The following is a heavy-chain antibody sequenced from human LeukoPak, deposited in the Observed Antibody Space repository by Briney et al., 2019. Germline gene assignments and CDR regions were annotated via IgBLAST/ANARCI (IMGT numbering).Heavy chain of an antibody. CDR3: AKSGYNHFDY. CDR2: ISGSGSGGST. V-gene: IGHV3-23*01. Sequence: GGSLRLSCAASGFTFSSSAMSWVRQAPGKGLGWVSSISGSGSGGSTYYADSVKARFTISRDNSKNTLYLQMNSLIAEDTAVYYCAKSGYNHFDYWGQGTRVTVSS. CDR1: GFTFSSSA. J-gene: IGHJ4*02. D-gene: IGHD5-24*01.